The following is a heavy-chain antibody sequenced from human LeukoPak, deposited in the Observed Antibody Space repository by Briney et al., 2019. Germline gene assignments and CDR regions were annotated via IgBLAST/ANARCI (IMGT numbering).Heavy chain of an antibody. Sequence: GGSLRLSCAASGFTFSSYWMSWVRQAPGKGLEWVANIKHDGSEKYYVDSVKGRFTISRDNSKNTLYLQMNSLRAEDTAVYYCAKDPQRWLQLTTFDYWGQGTLVTVSS. V-gene: IGHV3-7*01. CDR3: AKDPQRWLQLTTFDY. D-gene: IGHD5-24*01. J-gene: IGHJ4*02. CDR1: GFTFSSYW. CDR2: IKHDGSEK.